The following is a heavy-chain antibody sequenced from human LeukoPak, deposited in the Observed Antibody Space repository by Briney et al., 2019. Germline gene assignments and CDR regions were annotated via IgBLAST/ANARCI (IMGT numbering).Heavy chain of an antibody. D-gene: IGHD3-3*01. CDR3: ARAGKYYDFWSGFPPGLDY. CDR2: IYYSGST. J-gene: IGHJ4*02. CDR1: GGSISSSSYY. Sequence: SETLSLTCTVSGGSISSSSYYWGWIRQPPGKGLEWIGNIYYSGSTYHNPSLKSRVTISVDTSKNQFSLKLSSVTAADTAVYYCARAGKYYDFWSGFPPGLDYWGQGTLVTVSS. V-gene: IGHV4-39*07.